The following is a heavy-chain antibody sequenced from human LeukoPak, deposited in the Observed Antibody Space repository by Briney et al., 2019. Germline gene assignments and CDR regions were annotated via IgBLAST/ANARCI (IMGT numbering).Heavy chain of an antibody. CDR2: ISSSSSTI. CDR3: ARDSAKYSSHYYYGMDV. Sequence: GGSLRLSCAASGFTFSSYSMNWVRQAPGKGLEWVSYISSSSSTIYYADSVKGRFTISRDNAKNSLYLQMNSLRAEDTAVYYCARDSAKYSSHYYYGMDVWGQGTTVTVSS. V-gene: IGHV3-48*01. CDR1: GFTFSSYS. J-gene: IGHJ6*02. D-gene: IGHD6-19*01.